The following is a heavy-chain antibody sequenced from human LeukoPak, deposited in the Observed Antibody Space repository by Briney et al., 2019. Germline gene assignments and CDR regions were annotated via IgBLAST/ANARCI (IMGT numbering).Heavy chain of an antibody. J-gene: IGHJ4*02. V-gene: IGHV4-61*02. D-gene: IGHD3-22*01. CDR3: ARASYSYDINGWVPFDY. Sequence: SRTLSLTCTVSGGSITSGSYYWSWIRQPAGKGLEWIGRMYTSGSTNYNPSLKSRVTISGDTSKNQFSLRLSSVTAADTAVYYCARASYSYDINGWVPFDYWGQGTLVTVSS. CDR1: GGSITSGSYY. CDR2: MYTSGST.